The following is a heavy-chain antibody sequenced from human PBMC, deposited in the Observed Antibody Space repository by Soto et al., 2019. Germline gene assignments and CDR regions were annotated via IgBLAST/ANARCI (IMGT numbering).Heavy chain of an antibody. CDR1: GFSISDYG. Sequence: QVQLVESGGGVVQPGWSLRLSCAASGFSISDYGMEWVRQAPGKGLEWVALISYDGSNTYYADSVKGRFTISRDNSKDNLFLQMTCLRREDTAVYYCAKGAGDRLSLGMDVWGQGTTVTVSS. V-gene: IGHV3-30*18. CDR3: AKGAGDRLSLGMDV. J-gene: IGHJ6*02. CDR2: ISYDGSNT. D-gene: IGHD1-26*01.